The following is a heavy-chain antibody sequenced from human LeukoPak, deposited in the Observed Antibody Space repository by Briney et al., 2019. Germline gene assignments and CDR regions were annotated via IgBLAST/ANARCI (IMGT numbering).Heavy chain of an antibody. V-gene: IGHV4-34*01. D-gene: IGHD1-26*01. CDR3: ARQRRYLRWFDP. J-gene: IGHJ5*02. CDR1: GGSFSGYY. Sequence: SETLSLTCAVYGGSFSGYYWSWIRQPPGKGLEWIGEINHSGSTNYNPSLKSRVTISVDTSKNQFSLKLSSVTAADTAVYYCARQRRYLRWFDPWGQGTLVTVSS. CDR2: INHSGST.